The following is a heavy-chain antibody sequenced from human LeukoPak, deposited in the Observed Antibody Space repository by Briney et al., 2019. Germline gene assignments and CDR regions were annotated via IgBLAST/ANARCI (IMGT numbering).Heavy chain of an antibody. CDR3: ARVTHDYGDYSLDY. CDR2: ISSSSSYI. V-gene: IGHV3-21*01. Sequence: GGSLRLSCAASGFTFSNYNMNWVRQAPGKGLEWVSSISSSSSYIYYADSVKGRFTISRDNAKNSLYLQMNSLRAEDTAVYYCARVTHDYGDYSLDYWGQGTLVTVSS. J-gene: IGHJ4*02. D-gene: IGHD4-17*01. CDR1: GFTFSNYN.